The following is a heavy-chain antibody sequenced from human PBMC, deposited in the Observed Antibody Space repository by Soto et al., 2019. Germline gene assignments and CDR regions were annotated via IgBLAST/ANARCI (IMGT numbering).Heavy chain of an antibody. Sequence: GGSLRLSCAASEFSFYDYAMSWVRQAPGKGLEWVSSITFTGVSKYYADSVKGRFTISRDNSKDTLYLQMNSLRAEDTAIYYCAKASVWYPYFDSWGQGTLVTVSS. CDR2: ITFTGVSK. CDR3: AKASVWYPYFDS. J-gene: IGHJ4*02. D-gene: IGHD6-13*01. V-gene: IGHV3-23*01. CDR1: EFSFYDYA.